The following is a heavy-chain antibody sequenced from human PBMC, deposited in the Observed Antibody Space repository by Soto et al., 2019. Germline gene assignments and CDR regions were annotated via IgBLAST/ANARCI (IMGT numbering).Heavy chain of an antibody. Sequence: GSLKISCKGSGYSFTSYWIGWVRQMPGKGLEWMGIIYPGDSDTRYSPSFQGQVTISADKSISTAYLQWSSLKASDTAMYYCARGAVAGTQIAPLPMDVWGQGTTVTVSS. J-gene: IGHJ6*02. CDR1: GYSFTSYW. CDR2: IYPGDSDT. CDR3: ARGAVAGTQIAPLPMDV. D-gene: IGHD6-19*01. V-gene: IGHV5-51*01.